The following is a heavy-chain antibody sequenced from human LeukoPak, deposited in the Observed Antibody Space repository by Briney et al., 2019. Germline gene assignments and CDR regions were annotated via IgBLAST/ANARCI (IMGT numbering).Heavy chain of an antibody. CDR3: AKLVDQLLYRYYFDY. Sequence: GGSLRLPCAASGFTFSSYAMSWVRQAPGKGLEWVSAISGSGGSTYYADSVKGRFTISRDNSKNTLYLQMNSLRAEDTAVYYCAKLVDQLLYRYYFDYWGQGTLVTVSS. CDR1: GFTFSSYA. J-gene: IGHJ4*02. V-gene: IGHV3-23*01. D-gene: IGHD2-2*02. CDR2: ISGSGGST.